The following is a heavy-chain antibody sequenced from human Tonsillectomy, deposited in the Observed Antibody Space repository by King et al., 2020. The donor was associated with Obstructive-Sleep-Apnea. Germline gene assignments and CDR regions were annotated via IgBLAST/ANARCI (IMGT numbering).Heavy chain of an antibody. CDR2: ITPNSGGT. CDR3: ARDRPPAYGSGAKNWFDP. J-gene: IGHJ5*02. V-gene: IGHV1-2*02. D-gene: IGHD3-10*01. CDR1: GFTFIDYY. Sequence: QLVQSGAEVKKPGASVKVPCKASGFTFIDYYIHWVRQAPGQGLEWMGWITPNSGGTNYAQMFQGRVTKTRDTSISAAYMELSRLTSDDTAVYYCARDRPPAYGSGAKNWFDPWGQGTLVTVSS.